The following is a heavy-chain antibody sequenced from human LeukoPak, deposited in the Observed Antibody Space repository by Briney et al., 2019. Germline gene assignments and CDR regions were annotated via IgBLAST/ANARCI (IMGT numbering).Heavy chain of an antibody. Sequence: SETLSLTCAVYGGSFSGYYWSWIRQPPGKGLEWIGSIYYSGSTYYNPSLKSRVTISVDTSKNQFSLKLSSVTAADTAVYYCARPHGRAPIFGVVIYYFDYWGQGTLVTVSS. CDR2: IYYSGST. J-gene: IGHJ4*02. CDR3: ARPHGRAPIFGVVIYYFDY. D-gene: IGHD3-3*01. CDR1: GGSFSGYY. V-gene: IGHV4-34*01.